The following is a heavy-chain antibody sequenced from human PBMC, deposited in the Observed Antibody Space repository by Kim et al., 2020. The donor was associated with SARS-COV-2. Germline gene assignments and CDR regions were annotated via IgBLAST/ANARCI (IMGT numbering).Heavy chain of an antibody. CDR2: IDWDDDK. D-gene: IGHD4-17*01. Sequence: SGPTLVKPTQTLTLTCTFSGFSLSTSGMCVSWIRQPPGKALEWLARIDWDDDKYYSTSLKTRLTISKDTSKNQVVLTMTNMDPVDTATYYCARIRRPPTTVTTGGIDYWGQGTLVTVSS. CDR3: ARIRRPPTTVTTGGIDY. V-gene: IGHV2-70*11. CDR1: GFSLSTSGMC. J-gene: IGHJ4*02.